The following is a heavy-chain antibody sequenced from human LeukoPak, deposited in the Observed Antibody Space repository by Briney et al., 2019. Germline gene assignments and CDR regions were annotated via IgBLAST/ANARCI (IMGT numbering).Heavy chain of an antibody. J-gene: IGHJ6*03. D-gene: IGHD2-15*01. CDR1: GGSFSGYY. V-gene: IGHV4-34*01. CDR3: ARLRGIYYYYMDV. Sequence: PSETLSLTCAVYGGSFSGYYWSWIRQPPGKGLEWIGEINHSGSTNYNPSLKSRVTISVDTSKNQFSLKLSSVTAADTAVYYCARLRGIYYYYMDVWGKGTTVTISS. CDR2: INHSGST.